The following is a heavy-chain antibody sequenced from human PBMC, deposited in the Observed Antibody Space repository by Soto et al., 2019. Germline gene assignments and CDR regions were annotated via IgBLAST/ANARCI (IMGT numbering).Heavy chain of an antibody. J-gene: IGHJ6*02. V-gene: IGHV4-59*01. D-gene: IGHD2-2*01. CDR1: GGSISSYY. CDR3: ARDELGYCISTSCYASYYYYGMDV. CDR2: IYYSGST. Sequence: SETLSLTCTVSGGSISSYYWSWIRQPPGKGQEWIGYIYYSGSTNYNPSHKSRVTISVDTSKNHFSLKLSSVTAADTAVYYCARDELGYCISTSCYASYYYYGMDVWGQGTTVTVSS.